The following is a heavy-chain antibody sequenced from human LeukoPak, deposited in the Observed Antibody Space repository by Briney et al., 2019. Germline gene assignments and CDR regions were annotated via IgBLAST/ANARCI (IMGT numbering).Heavy chain of an antibody. CDR1: GFTFSSYW. D-gene: IGHD2-8*01. J-gene: IGHJ3*02. CDR2: INSDGSST. CDR3: AGGTTNTKGAFDM. Sequence: GGSLRLSCAASGFTFSSYWMHWVRQAPGKGLVWVSRINSDGSSTSYADSVKGRFTISRDNAKNTLYLQMNSLRAEDTAVYYCAGGTTNTKGAFDMWGQGTMVTVSS. V-gene: IGHV3-74*01.